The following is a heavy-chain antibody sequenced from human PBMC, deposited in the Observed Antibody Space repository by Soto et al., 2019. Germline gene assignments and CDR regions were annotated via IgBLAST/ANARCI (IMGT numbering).Heavy chain of an antibody. J-gene: IGHJ5*01. V-gene: IGHV3-15*07. D-gene: IGHD4-17*01. CDR3: TTDSYMTNIIVRFDY. CDR2: VKNKTDGGTT. Sequence: PGGSLRLSCAASDFTFSNAWISWVRQAPGKGLEWVGRVKNKTDGGTTDFAAPVKGRFAISRDDSKNMMYLEMNSLKTEDTAIYYCTTDSYMTNIIVRFDYWGRGTLVTVSS. CDR1: DFTFSNAW.